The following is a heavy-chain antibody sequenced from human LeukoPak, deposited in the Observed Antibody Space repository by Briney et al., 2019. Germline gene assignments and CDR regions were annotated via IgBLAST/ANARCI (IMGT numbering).Heavy chain of an antibody. CDR2: ISGSDDGT. D-gene: IGHD6-6*01. Sequence: GGSLRLSCAASGFTFSSCGMTWVRQAPGKGLEWVSSISGSDDGTYYADSVKGRFTISRDNSKNTLYLQMNSLRAEDAAVYYCAKRGPIYSSSPGNYFDYWGQGTLVTVSS. J-gene: IGHJ4*02. CDR3: AKRGPIYSSSPGNYFDY. CDR1: GFTFSSCG. V-gene: IGHV3-23*01.